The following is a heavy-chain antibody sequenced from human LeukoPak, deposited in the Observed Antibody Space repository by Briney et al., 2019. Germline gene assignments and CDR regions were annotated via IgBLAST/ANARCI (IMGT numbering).Heavy chain of an antibody. J-gene: IGHJ4*02. D-gene: IGHD1-1*01. V-gene: IGHV1-18*04. CDR3: ARGNPLHLPGQLERPGWIDY. CDR2: ISAYNGNT. CDR1: GYTFTSYG. Sequence: VASVKVSCKASGYTFTSYGISWVRQAPGQGLEWMGWISAYNGNTNYAQKLQGRVTMTTDTSTSTAYMELRSLRSDDTAAYYCARGNPLHLPGQLERPGWIDYWGQGTLVTVSS.